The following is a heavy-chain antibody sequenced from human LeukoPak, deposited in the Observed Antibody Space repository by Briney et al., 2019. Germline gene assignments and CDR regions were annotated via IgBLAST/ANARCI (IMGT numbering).Heavy chain of an antibody. CDR2: ISYDGSNK. Sequence: GGSLRLSCAASGFTFSSYAMHWVRQAPGKGLEWVAVISYDGSNKYYADSVKGRFTISRDNSKNTLYLQMNSLRAEDTAVYYCAKDDYTMEMIGYFDYWGQGTLVTVSS. J-gene: IGHJ4*02. D-gene: IGHD4-11*01. CDR1: GFTFSSYA. CDR3: AKDDYTMEMIGYFDY. V-gene: IGHV3-30-3*02.